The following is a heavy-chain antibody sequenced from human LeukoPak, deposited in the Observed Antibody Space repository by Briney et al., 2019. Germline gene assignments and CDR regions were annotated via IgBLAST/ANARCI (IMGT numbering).Heavy chain of an antibody. CDR2: IYYSGST. CDR3: ACALDDSSGSYYYFDY. D-gene: IGHD3-22*01. CDR1: GGSISSYY. Sequence: SETLSLTCTVSGGSISSYYWSWIRQPPGKGLEWIGYIYYSGSTNYSPSLKSRVTISVDTSKNQFSLKLSSVTAADTAVYYCACALDDSSGSYYYFDYWGQGTLVTVSS. J-gene: IGHJ4*02. V-gene: IGHV4-59*08.